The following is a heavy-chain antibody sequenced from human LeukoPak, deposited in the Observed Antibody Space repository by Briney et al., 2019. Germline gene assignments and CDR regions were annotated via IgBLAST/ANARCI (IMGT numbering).Heavy chain of an antibody. V-gene: IGHV1-8*01. D-gene: IGHD6-19*01. J-gene: IGHJ6*02. Sequence: ASVKVSCKASGYTFTGYDINWVRQATGQGLEWMGWMNPNSGNTGYAQKFQGRVTMTRNTSISTAYMELSSLRSEDTAVYYCARGPRIAVAGYYYYYGMDVWGQGTTVTVSS. CDR2: MNPNSGNT. CDR3: ARGPRIAVAGYYYYYGMDV. CDR1: GYTFTGYD.